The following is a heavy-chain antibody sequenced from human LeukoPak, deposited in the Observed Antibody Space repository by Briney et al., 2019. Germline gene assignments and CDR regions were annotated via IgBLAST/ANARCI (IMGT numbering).Heavy chain of an antibody. J-gene: IGHJ4*02. CDR1: GFTFSSYG. V-gene: IGHV3-7*03. Sequence: GGSLRLSCAASGFTFSSYGMSWVRQAPGKGLEWVANIKQDGSEKYYVDSVRGRFTVSRDNAENSLYLQMSSLRAEDTAVYYCARLTQLARGRYWGQGTLVTVSS. D-gene: IGHD6-6*01. CDR2: IKQDGSEK. CDR3: ARLTQLARGRY.